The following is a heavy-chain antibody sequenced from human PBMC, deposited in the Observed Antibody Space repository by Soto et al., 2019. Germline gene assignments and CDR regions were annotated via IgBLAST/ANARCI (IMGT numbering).Heavy chain of an antibody. V-gene: IGHV3-48*01. CDR1: GFTFSSYS. CDR2: ISSSSSTI. J-gene: IGHJ6*03. D-gene: IGHD2-2*01. CDR3: ARVPKGYCSSTSCPERYYYYYMDV. Sequence: GGSLRLSCAASGFTFSSYSMNWVRQAPGKGLEWVSYISSSSSTIYYADSVKGRFTISRDNAKNSLYLQMNSLRAEDTAVYYCARVPKGYCSSTSCPERYYYYYMDVWGKGTTVTVSS.